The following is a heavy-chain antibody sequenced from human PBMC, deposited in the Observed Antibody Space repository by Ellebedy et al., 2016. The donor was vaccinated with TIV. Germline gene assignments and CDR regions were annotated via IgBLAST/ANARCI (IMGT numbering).Heavy chain of an antibody. D-gene: IGHD5-24*01. J-gene: IGHJ4*02. CDR3: ATTQMGNGYNEVYFGH. CDR2: ISHDGSDK. CDR1: GFTFSSYS. V-gene: IGHV3-30*03. Sequence: GGSLRLSCVASGFTFSSYSMHWVRQAPGKGLEWVAVISHDGSDKIYADSVRGRFTISRDNSKNTLDLQMDSLRAEDTAMYYCATTQMGNGYNEVYFGHWGQGTLVTVSS.